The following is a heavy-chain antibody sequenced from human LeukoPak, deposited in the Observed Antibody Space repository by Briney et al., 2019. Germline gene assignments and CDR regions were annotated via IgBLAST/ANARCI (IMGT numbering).Heavy chain of an antibody. V-gene: IGHV1-2*02. J-gene: IGHJ3*01. CDR3: AKDSGQWLVRHDAFDL. CDR2: INPDTGVT. CDR1: GYSFTGYY. D-gene: IGHD6-19*01. Sequence: GASVTVSCKASGYSFTGYYIHWVRQAAGQGLEWMGWINPDTGVTKFAQKFQGRVTMTRDTSISTAYMELIRLRPDDTAMYYCAKDSGQWLVRHDAFDLWGRGTMVTVSS.